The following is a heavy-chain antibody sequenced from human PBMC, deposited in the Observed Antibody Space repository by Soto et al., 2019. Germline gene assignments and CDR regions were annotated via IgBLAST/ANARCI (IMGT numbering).Heavy chain of an antibody. CDR1: GGSISSGGYS. CDR2: IYYSGST. J-gene: IGHJ4*02. D-gene: IGHD3-22*01. Sequence: SETLSLTCAVSGGSISSGGYSWSWIRQPPGKGLEWIGYIYYSGSTYYNPSLKSRVTISVDTSKNQFSLKLSSVTAADTAVYYCARDYDSSGDYWGQGTLVTVSS. CDR3: ARDYDSSGDY. V-gene: IGHV4-30-2*03.